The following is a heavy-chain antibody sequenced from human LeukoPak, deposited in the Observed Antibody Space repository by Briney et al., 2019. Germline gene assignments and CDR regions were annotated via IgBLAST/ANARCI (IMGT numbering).Heavy chain of an antibody. D-gene: IGHD1-1*01. J-gene: IGHJ4*02. Sequence: GGSLRLSCAASGFTFSTYVMSWVRQSPGKGLEWLSAISGSGGSTYYADSVKGRFTITRDNSKSTLYLQMNSMGADDTAVYYCAKGNWRYFDYWGQGTLVTVSS. CDR2: ISGSGGST. V-gene: IGHV3-23*01. CDR1: GFTFSTYV. CDR3: AKGNWRYFDY.